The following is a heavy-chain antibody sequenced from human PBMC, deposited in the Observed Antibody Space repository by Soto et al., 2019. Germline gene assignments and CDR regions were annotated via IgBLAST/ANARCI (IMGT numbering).Heavy chain of an antibody. CDR2: IWYDGSNK. D-gene: IGHD1-7*01. J-gene: IGHJ4*02. CDR3: ARDDLELLFYFDY. CDR1: GFTFSSYG. V-gene: IGHV3-33*01. Sequence: QVQLVESGGGVVQPGRSLRLSCAASGFTFSSYGMHWVRQAQGKGLEWVTVIWYDGSNKYYADSVKGRFTISRDNSKNTLYLQMNSLRAEDTAVYYCARDDLELLFYFDYWVQGTLVTVSS.